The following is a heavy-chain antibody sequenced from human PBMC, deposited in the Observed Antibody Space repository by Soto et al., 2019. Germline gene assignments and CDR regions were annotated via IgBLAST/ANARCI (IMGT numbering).Heavy chain of an antibody. CDR2: MNPNSGNT. V-gene: IGHV1-8*01. Sequence: QVQLVQSGAEVEKPGASVKVSCKASGYTFTSYDINWVRQATGQGLEWMGWMNPNSGNTGYAQKFQGRVTMTRNTSIRTADMELSSLRSEDTAVYYCARERGASSPFDYWGQGTLVTVSS. CDR1: GYTFTSYD. J-gene: IGHJ4*02. D-gene: IGHD6-19*01. CDR3: ARERGASSPFDY.